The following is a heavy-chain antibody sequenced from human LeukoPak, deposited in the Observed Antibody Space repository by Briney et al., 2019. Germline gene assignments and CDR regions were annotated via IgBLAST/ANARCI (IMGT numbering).Heavy chain of an antibody. CDR1: GFTFSSYG. D-gene: IGHD5-24*01. Sequence: GGSLRLSCAASGFTFSSYGMHWVRQAPGKGLEWVAFIRYDGSNKYYADSVKGRFTISRDNSKNTLYLQMNSLRAEDTAVYCCAKAKDGYNSGAFDIWGQGTMVTVSS. V-gene: IGHV3-30*02. CDR2: IRYDGSNK. J-gene: IGHJ3*02. CDR3: AKAKDGYNSGAFDI.